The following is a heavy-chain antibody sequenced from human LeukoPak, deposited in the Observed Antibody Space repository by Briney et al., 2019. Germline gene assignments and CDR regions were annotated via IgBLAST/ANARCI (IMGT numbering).Heavy chain of an antibody. CDR1: GGSFSGYF. J-gene: IGHJ4*02. CDR2: INHSGST. V-gene: IGHV4-34*01. Sequence: SETLSLTCAVYGGSFSGYFWSWIRQPPEKGLEWIGEINHSGSTNYNPSLKNRVTISVDTSKNQFSLKLSSVTAADTAVYYCARVGYSSPVDYWGQGTLVTVSS. CDR3: ARVGYSSPVDY. D-gene: IGHD6-13*01.